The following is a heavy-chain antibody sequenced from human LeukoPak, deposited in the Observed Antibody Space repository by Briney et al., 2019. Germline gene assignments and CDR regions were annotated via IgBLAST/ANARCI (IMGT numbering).Heavy chain of an antibody. D-gene: IGHD3-16*01. J-gene: IGHJ4*02. Sequence: PGGSLRLSCAASGFTVSSNYMSWDRQAPGKGLEWVSVIYSGGSTYYADSVKGRFTISRDNSKNTLYLQMNSLRAEDTAVYYCARVDDYVWGSWGHWGQGTLVTVSS. CDR2: IYSGGST. CDR1: GFTVSSNY. V-gene: IGHV3-53*01. CDR3: ARVDDYVWGSWGH.